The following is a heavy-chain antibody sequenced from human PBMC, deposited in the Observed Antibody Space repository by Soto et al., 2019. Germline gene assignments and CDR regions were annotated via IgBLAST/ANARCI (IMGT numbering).Heavy chain of an antibody. CDR2: TSRSGSFI. V-gene: IGHV3-21*01. D-gene: IGHD2-21*02. CDR1: GFTFSSYS. CDR3: ARDLPRGGDTRYYGMDV. Sequence: EVQLVESGGGLVKPGGSLRLSCAASGFTFSSYSMNCVRQAPGKGLEWVSSTSRSGSFIYYYAHSVKGRFTISRDNAKNSLYLQMNSLRAEDTAVYYCARDLPRGGDTRYYGMDVWGQGTTVTVSS. J-gene: IGHJ6*02.